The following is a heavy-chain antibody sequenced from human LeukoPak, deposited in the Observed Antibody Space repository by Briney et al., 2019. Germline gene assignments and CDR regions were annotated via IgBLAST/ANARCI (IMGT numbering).Heavy chain of an antibody. D-gene: IGHD1-26*01. CDR2: IKPDGREK. J-gene: IGHJ3*02. V-gene: IGHV3-7*01. CDR1: GLTFRSYW. Sequence: GGSLRLSCAASGLTFRSYWMSWVRQAPGKGLEWVANIKPDGREKYYVDSVKGRFTISRDNAKNSLYMQMDSLRAEDTAVYYCASGGGATRSGYAFDMWGQGTMVAVSS. CDR3: ASGGGATRSGYAFDM.